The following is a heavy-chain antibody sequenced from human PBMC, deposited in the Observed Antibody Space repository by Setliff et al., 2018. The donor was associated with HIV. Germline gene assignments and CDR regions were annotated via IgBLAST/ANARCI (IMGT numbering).Heavy chain of an antibody. CDR1: GGTFSTFSSSA. D-gene: IGHD1-7*01. V-gene: IGHV1-69*01. J-gene: IGHJ4*02. CDR2: VIPIFGTP. CDR3: ATALTANWNYEPHFDY. Sequence: SVKVSCKASGGTFSTFSSSAISWVRQAPGQGLEWMGGVIPIFGTPKYPQKSQGRVTITADDSTTTAYMELSRLKPDDTAIYSCATALTANWNYEPHFDYWGQGSLVTVSS.